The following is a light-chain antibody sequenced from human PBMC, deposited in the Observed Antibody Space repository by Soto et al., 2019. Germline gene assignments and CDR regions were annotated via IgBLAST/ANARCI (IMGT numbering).Light chain of an antibody. CDR2: DAS. CDR1: QSINNW. Sequence: DIQMTQSPSTLSASVGDRVAITCRASQSINNWLAWYQLKPGKAPKLLIYDASTLESGVPSRFRGSGSGTEFTLTISSLQPDDFATYYCQQYASYLFGQGTRLEIK. J-gene: IGKJ5*01. V-gene: IGKV1-5*01. CDR3: QQYASYL.